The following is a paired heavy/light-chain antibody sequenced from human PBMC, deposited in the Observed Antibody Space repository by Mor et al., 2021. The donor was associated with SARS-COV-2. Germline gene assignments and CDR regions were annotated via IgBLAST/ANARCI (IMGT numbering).Light chain of an antibody. CDR1: QTVSSNY. V-gene: IGKV3-20*01. CDR3: QQYGSSPRT. J-gene: IGKJ1*01. CDR2: GAS. Sequence: EIVLTQSPGTLSLSPGERATLSCRASQTVSSNYLAWYQQKPGQAPRLLIYGASSRATGIPDRFSGSGSGTDFTLTISRLEPEDFAVYYCQQYGSSPRTFGQGTKVEIK.
Heavy chain of an antibody. CDR2: ISGSGVTT. J-gene: IGHJ4*02. D-gene: IGHD2-15*01. Sequence: EVQLLESGGGLVQAGGSLRLSCAASGFTFSNYGMTWVRQAPEKGLEWVSVISGSGVTTYYADSVKGRFTISRDNSKNTLYLQVNSLRAEDTAVYYCAKSLIVGVAAPLDYWGLGTLVTVSS. CDR3: AKSLIVGVAAPLDY. CDR1: GFTFSNYG. V-gene: IGHV3-23*01.